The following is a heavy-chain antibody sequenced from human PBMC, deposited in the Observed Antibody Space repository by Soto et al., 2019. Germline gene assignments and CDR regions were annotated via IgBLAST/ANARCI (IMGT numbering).Heavy chain of an antibody. D-gene: IGHD1-26*01. CDR2: ISGGIGST. Sequence: EVQLLESGGGLIQPGRSLRLSCAASGFSFGVYAMSWVRQAPGKGLEWVATISGGIGSTYYADAVKGRFTISRDISRSTLDLQMNSLRVEDTALYYCAELRGRGIFEYWGQRTMVTISS. V-gene: IGHV3-23*01. CDR1: GFSFGVYA. CDR3: AELRGRGIFEY. J-gene: IGHJ4*02.